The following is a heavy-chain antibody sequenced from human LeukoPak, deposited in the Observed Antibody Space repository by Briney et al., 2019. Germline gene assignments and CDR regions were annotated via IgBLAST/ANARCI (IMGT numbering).Heavy chain of an antibody. V-gene: IGHV4-59*01. J-gene: IGHJ4*02. CDR2: IYYGGTT. CDR3: ARLNDFGAALDC. CDR1: NSAISSFY. Sequence: SETLSLTCNVSNSAISSFYWSWIRQPPGKGLEWLGYIYYGGTTKYNTSLESRVSMSIDASRDQFSLRLASVTAADTAVYYCARLNDFGAALDCWGQGTLVIVSS. D-gene: IGHD4-17*01.